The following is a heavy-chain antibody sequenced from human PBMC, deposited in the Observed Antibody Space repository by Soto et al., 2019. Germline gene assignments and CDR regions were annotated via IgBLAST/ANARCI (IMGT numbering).Heavy chain of an antibody. D-gene: IGHD6-6*01. J-gene: IGHJ3*02. Sequence: QVQLVESGGGVVQPGRSLRLSCAASGFTFSSYGMHWVRQAPGKGLEWVAVISYDGSNKYYADSVKGRFTISRDNSKNPLYRQMTSLRAEATAVYYCARVQGSSSLRSAFDIWGEGTMVTVSS. V-gene: IGHV3-30*03. CDR3: ARVQGSSSLRSAFDI. CDR2: ISYDGSNK. CDR1: GFTFSSYG.